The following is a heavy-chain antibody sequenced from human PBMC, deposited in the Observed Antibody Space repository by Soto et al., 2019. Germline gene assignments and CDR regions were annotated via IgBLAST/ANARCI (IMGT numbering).Heavy chain of an antibody. CDR2: ISVYNDNR. V-gene: IGHV1-18*01. CDR3: ARYRGDPYWYFDL. CDR1: GYTFTEYD. Sequence: QVQLVQSGAEVRKPGASVKVSCKASGYTFTEYDISWVRQAPGQGLEWMGWISVYNDNRHYAEKVQGRVTLTIDNPTSTAYMEMRSLISDDTAIYYCARYRGDPYWYFDLWGRGTLVTVSS. D-gene: IGHD4-17*01. J-gene: IGHJ2*01.